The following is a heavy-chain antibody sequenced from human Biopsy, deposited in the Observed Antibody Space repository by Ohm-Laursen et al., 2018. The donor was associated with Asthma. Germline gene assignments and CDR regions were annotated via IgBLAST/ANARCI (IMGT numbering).Heavy chain of an antibody. CDR3: ASQSSGPDFWSGYYYFDY. CDR1: GFTFSSYG. J-gene: IGHJ4*02. Sequence: SLRLSCSASGFTFSSYGMHWVRQASGKGLEWVAVISYDGSNKYYADSVKGRFTISRDNSKNTLYLQMNSLRAEDTAVYYCASQSSGPDFWSGYYYFDYWGQGTLVTVSS. D-gene: IGHD3-3*01. CDR2: ISYDGSNK. V-gene: IGHV3-30*03.